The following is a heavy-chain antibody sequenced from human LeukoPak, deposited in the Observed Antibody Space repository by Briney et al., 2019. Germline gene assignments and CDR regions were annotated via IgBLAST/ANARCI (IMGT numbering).Heavy chain of an antibody. CDR3: ARGDGSSGRRTFDY. V-gene: IGHV6-1*01. Sequence: SQTLSLTCAISGDSVSSNSAAWNWITQSPSRGLEWLGRTYYRSKWYNDYALSVKSRITINPDTSKNQFSLQLNSVTPEDTAVYYCARGDGSSGRRTFDYWGQGTLVTVSS. CDR2: TYYRSKWYN. J-gene: IGHJ4*02. CDR1: GDSVSSNSAA. D-gene: IGHD6-19*01.